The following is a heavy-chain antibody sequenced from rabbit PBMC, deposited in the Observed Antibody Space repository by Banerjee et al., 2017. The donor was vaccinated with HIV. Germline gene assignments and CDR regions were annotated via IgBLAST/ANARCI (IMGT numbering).Heavy chain of an antibody. V-gene: IGHV1S47*01. CDR3: TMNRFDDYGEYRIFDL. D-gene: IGHD2-1*01. CDR2: IFPDHGKR. J-gene: IGHJ4*01. CDR1: RFDFSSYG. Sequence: QEQLVEYGGDLVQPEGSLTLTCKSSRFDFSSYGVSWVRQAPGKGLEWIAYIFPDHGKRDYANWANGRFTISHDNAQNTVSLQMTSLTAADTAIYFCTMNRFDDYGEYRIFDLWGPGTLVTVS.